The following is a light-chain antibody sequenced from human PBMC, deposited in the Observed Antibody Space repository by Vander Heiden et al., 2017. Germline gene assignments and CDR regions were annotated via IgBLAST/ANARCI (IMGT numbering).Light chain of an antibody. Sequence: QSALTQPRSVSESPGQSVAISSTGTTSDVGGYNSVSWYQQHPGKAPKLMIYDVTQRPSGVPDRFSGSKSGNTASLTISGLQAEDEADYYCCSYAGTYTGVFGTGTRVTVL. V-gene: IGLV2-11*01. J-gene: IGLJ1*01. CDR2: DVT. CDR3: CSYAGTYTGV. CDR1: TSDVGGYNS.